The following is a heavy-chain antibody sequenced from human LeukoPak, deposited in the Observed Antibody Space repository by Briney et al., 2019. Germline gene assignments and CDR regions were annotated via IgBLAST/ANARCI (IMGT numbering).Heavy chain of an antibody. D-gene: IGHD3-9*01. CDR2: IIPIFGTA. J-gene: IGHJ4*02. CDR1: GGTFSSYA. Sequence: ASVKVSCKASGGTFSSYAISWVRQAPGQGLEWMGGIIPIFGTANYAQKFQGRVTITTDESTSTAYMELSSLRSEDTAVYYCARVGEVLRYFDWYDYWGQETLVTVSS. CDR3: ARVGEVLRYFDWYDY. V-gene: IGHV1-69*05.